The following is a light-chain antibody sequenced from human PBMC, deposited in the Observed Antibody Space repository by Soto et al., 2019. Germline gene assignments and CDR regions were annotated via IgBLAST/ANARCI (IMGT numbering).Light chain of an antibody. J-gene: IGKJ4*01. CDR3: QQLNSYPLT. V-gene: IGKV1-9*01. CDR2: TAS. Sequence: DVPLTQSPSFLSASVGDRLTITCRASQGINSYLAWYQQKPGKAPQLLIYTASTLQSGVPSRFSGSASGTEFTLTISCLQPEDFATYYCQQLNSYPLTFGGGTKVEI. CDR1: QGINSY.